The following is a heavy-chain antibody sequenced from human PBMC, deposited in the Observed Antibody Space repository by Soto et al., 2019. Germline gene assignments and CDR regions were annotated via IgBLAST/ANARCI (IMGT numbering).Heavy chain of an antibody. Sequence: EVQMVESGGGLVKPGGSLRLSCAASGFTCSTYSMNWVRQAPGKGLERVSSIVSSSTSTYYADSLKGRFTISRDNAKNSLYLQMDSLRAEDTAVYYCAREDCSNGICYGGGIDYWGQGTLVTVSS. V-gene: IGHV3-21*01. J-gene: IGHJ4*02. D-gene: IGHD2-8*01. CDR1: GFTCSTYS. CDR2: IVSSSTST. CDR3: AREDCSNGICYGGGIDY.